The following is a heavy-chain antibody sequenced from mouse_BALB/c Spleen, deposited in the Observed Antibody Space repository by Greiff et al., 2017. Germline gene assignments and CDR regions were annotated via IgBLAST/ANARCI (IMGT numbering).Heavy chain of an antibody. V-gene: IGHV1-5*01. CDR2: IYPGNSDT. CDR3: TRGGTTVVDYYAMDY. J-gene: IGHJ4*01. CDR1: GYTFTSYW. D-gene: IGHD1-1*01. Sequence: EVQLQQSGTVLARPGASVKMSCKASGYTFTSYWMHWVKQRPGQGLEWIGAIYPGNSDTSYNQKFKGKAKLTAVTSTSTAYMELSSLTNEDSAVYYCTRGGTTVVDYYAMDYWGQGTSVTVSS.